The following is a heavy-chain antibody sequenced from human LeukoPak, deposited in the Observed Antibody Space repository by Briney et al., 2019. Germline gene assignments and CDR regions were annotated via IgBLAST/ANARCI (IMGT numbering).Heavy chain of an antibody. D-gene: IGHD1-26*01. CDR1: AFTFSSYS. CDR2: ISSSGSYI. Sequence: PGGSLRLSCAASAFTFSSYSMNWVRQAPGKGLEWVSSISSSGSYIYYADSVKGRFTISRDNAKNSLYLQMNSLRAEDTAVYYCAKVLGLPVGRGSDYWGQGTLVTVSS. V-gene: IGHV3-21*04. J-gene: IGHJ4*02. CDR3: AKVLGLPVGRGSDY.